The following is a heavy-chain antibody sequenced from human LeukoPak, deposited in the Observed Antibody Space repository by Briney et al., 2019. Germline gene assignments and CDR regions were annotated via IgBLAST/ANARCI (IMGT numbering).Heavy chain of an antibody. D-gene: IGHD3-10*01. V-gene: IGHV1-24*01. CDR1: GYTLTELS. Sequence: ASVKVSCKVSGYTLTELSMHWVRQAPGKGLEWVGGFDPEDGETIYAQKFQGRVTMTEDTSTDTAYMELSSLRPEDTAVYYCATSAPGLWFGELLPVWWFDPWGQGTLVTVSS. J-gene: IGHJ5*02. CDR3: ATSAPGLWFGELLPVWWFDP. CDR2: FDPEDGET.